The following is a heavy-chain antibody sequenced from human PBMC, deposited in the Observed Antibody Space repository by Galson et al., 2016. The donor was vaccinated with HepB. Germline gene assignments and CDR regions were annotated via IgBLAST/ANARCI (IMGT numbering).Heavy chain of an antibody. V-gene: IGHV4-59*01. Sequence: SETLSLTCAVSGGSLSTYSWSWIRQPPGKGLEWIGYDYYSGTTNYNPSLKSRLTISLDTSKNQFSLKLSSVTAADTAVYFCARGGQWLGDHIWGQGTLVTVSS. D-gene: IGHD3-10*01. CDR2: DYYSGTT. J-gene: IGHJ4*02. CDR3: ARGGQWLGDHI. CDR1: GGSLSTYS.